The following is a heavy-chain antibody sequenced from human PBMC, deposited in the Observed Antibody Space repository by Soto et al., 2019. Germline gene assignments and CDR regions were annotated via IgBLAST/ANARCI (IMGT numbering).Heavy chain of an antibody. CDR1: GLPLKNYY. V-gene: IGHV1-2*02. CDR2: INVKNGLT. Sequence: ASVKVSCKSSGLPLKNYYFHWVRQAPGQGLEWVGRINVKNGLTKESQKLQGRVTLTRDTPTSTLFLGMSDLRPDDTAVYYGARDEAYFYANPNYYFDYWGQGTPVTVAS. CDR3: ARDEAYFYANPNYYFDY. D-gene: IGHD3-10*01. J-gene: IGHJ4*02.